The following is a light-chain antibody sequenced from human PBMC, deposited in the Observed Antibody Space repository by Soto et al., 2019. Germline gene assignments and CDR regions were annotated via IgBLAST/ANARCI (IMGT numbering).Light chain of an antibody. V-gene: IGKV3-20*01. Sequence: EIVLTQSPGTLSLSPGDRSTLSCRASQSVSSNYLAWCQQKPGQAPRLLICGASSRATGFPDRFSGSGSGTDFTLTISRLEPEDFAVYYCQQYGSSGTFGQGTKVDIK. CDR1: QSVSSNY. J-gene: IGKJ1*01. CDR3: QQYGSSGT. CDR2: GAS.